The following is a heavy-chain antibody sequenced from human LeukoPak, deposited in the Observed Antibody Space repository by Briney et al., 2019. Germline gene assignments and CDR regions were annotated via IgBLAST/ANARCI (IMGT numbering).Heavy chain of an antibody. J-gene: IGHJ3*02. CDR3: VRHASLWSI. CDR1: GGSVSSGSYF. D-gene: IGHD3-10*01. Sequence: SETLSLTCTVSGGSVSSGSYFWGWIRQPPGKGLQWIGSIYYSGSTSGSTFYNPSLKSRVTISEDASKNQFSLKLTSATAADTAMYYCVRHASLWSIWGQGTMVIVSS. CDR2: IYYSGSTSGST. V-gene: IGHV4-39*01.